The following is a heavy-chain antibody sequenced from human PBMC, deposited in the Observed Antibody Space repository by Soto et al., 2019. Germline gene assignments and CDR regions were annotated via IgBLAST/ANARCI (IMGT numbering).Heavy chain of an antibody. CDR3: ARARYAATPFDN. Sequence: GGSLRLSCAASGFTFSNYWMSWVRQAPGKGLEWVAKIKQDGGDKYYVDTVKGRFTISRDNAKNSLSLKMSSLRVDDTAVYYCARARYAATPFDNWGQGTLVTVSS. CDR2: IKQDGGDK. CDR1: GFTFSNYW. V-gene: IGHV3-7*01. D-gene: IGHD2-8*01. J-gene: IGHJ4*02.